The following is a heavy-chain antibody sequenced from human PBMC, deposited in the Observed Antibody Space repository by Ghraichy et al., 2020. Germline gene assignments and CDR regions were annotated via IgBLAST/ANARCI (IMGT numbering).Heavy chain of an antibody. J-gene: IGHJ4*02. CDR2: IYYSGST. Sequence: SETLSLTCTVSGGSISSYYWSWIRQPPGKGLEWIGYIYYSGSTNYNPSLKSRVTISVDTSKNQFSLKLSSVTAADTAVYYCARWAATEHFGVVSPRGGFDYWGQGTLVTVSS. V-gene: IGHV4-59*01. CDR1: GGSISSYY. D-gene: IGHD3-3*01. CDR3: ARWAATEHFGVVSPRGGFDY.